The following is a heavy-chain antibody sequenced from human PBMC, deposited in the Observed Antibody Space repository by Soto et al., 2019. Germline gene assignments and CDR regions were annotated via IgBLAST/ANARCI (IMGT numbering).Heavy chain of an antibody. CDR3: ARPYCSGTSCYSPPAY. Sequence: GGSLRLSCAASGLTLNDWWVHWVRQPPGKGLMWVSHINTDGTITNYADSVKGRFTISRDNAKNTLYLQMNSLRAEDTAVYYCARPYCSGTSCYSPPAYRGQGTLVTVSS. CDR1: GLTLNDWW. V-gene: IGHV3-74*01. J-gene: IGHJ4*02. CDR2: INTDGTIT. D-gene: IGHD2-2*01.